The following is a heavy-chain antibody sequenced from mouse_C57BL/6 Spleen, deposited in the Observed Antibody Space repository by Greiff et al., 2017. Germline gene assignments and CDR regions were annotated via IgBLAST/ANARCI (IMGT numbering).Heavy chain of an antibody. CDR3: ARWKDGSLWYFDV. CDR1: GYTFTDYY. Sequence: EVKLQQSGPELVKPGASVKISCKASGYTFTDYYMNWVKQSHGKSLEWIGDINPNNGGTSYNQKFKGKATLTVDKSSSTAYMELRSLTSEDSAVYYCARWKDGSLWYFDVWGTGTTVTVSS. J-gene: IGHJ1*03. V-gene: IGHV1-26*01. D-gene: IGHD2-3*01. CDR2: INPNNGGT.